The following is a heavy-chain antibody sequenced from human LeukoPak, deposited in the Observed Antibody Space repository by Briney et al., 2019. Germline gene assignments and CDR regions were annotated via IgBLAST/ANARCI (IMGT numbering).Heavy chain of an antibody. CDR3: ARDLRIAVAGSDY. J-gene: IGHJ4*02. CDR1: GFTFSSYS. Sequence: GGSLRLSCAASGFTFSSYSMNWVRQAPGKGLEWVSSISSSSSYIYYADSVKGRFTISRDNAKNSLYLQMNSLRAEDTAVHYCARDLRIAVAGSDYWGQGTLVTVSS. D-gene: IGHD6-19*01. V-gene: IGHV3-21*01. CDR2: ISSSSSYI.